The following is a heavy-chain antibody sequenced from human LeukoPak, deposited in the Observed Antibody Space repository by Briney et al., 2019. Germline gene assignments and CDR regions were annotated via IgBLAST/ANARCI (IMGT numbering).Heavy chain of an antibody. D-gene: IGHD3-16*01. V-gene: IGHV3-23*01. Sequence: GGSLRLSCAASGFTFSSYAMSWVRQAPGKGLEWVSAISGSGGSTYYADSVKGRFTISRDNSKNTLYLQMNSLRAEDTAVYYCARGGWGITAMAYGAFDIWGQGTMVTVSS. J-gene: IGHJ3*02. CDR2: ISGSGGST. CDR1: GFTFSSYA. CDR3: ARGGWGITAMAYGAFDI.